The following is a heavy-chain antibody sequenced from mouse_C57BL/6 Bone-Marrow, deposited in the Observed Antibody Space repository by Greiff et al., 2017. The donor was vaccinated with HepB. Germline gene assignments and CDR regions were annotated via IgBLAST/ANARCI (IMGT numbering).Heavy chain of an antibody. CDR2: IYPGNSDT. CDR3: TRSFYPFDY. CDR1: GYTFTSYW. J-gene: IGHJ2*01. V-gene: IGHV1-5*01. Sequence: VQLQQPGAELVRPGSSVKLSCKTSGYTFTSYWMHWVKQRPGQGLEWIGAIYPGNSDTSYNQKFKGKAKLTAVTSASTAYMELSSLTNEDSAVYYCTRSFYPFDYWGQGTTLTVSS. D-gene: IGHD2-1*01.